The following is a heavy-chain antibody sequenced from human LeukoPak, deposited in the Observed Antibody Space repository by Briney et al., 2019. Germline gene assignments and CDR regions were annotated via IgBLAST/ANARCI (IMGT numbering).Heavy chain of an antibody. D-gene: IGHD3-22*01. V-gene: IGHV3-7*01. CDR1: GFTFSSYW. J-gene: IGHJ3*02. CDR3: ARDLHYYDSSGSLGAFDI. Sequence: GGSLRLSCAASGFTFSSYWMSWVRQAPGKGLEWVANIKQDGSEKYYVDSVEGRFTISRDNAKNSLYLQMNSLRAEDTAVYYCARDLHYYDSSGSLGAFDIWGQGTMVTVSS. CDR2: IKQDGSEK.